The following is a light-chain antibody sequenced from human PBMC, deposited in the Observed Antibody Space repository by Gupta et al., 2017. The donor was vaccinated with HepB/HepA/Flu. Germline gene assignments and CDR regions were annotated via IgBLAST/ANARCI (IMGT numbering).Light chain of an antibody. CDR1: SSDVGGYDY. CDR2: DVT. Sequence: QSALTQPAAVSGSPGQSITISCTGTSSDVGGYDYVSLYQQHPGDAPKLMYDDVTRRPSGVASRFSGSNSGNTASPTISVLQADDEADYYCTSDTSSNICVFGAGTKVTVL. CDR3: TSDTSSNICV. J-gene: IGLJ1*01. V-gene: IGLV2-14*03.